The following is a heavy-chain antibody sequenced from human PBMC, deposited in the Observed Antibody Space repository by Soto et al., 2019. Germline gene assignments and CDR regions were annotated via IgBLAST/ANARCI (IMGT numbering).Heavy chain of an antibody. D-gene: IGHD6-19*01. CDR1: GFSLSTAGVG. CDR3: AHVGGLEQWLYRLDH. J-gene: IGHJ4*02. V-gene: IGHV2-5*02. Sequence: QITLKESGPSLVKPTQTLTLTCTFSGFSLSTAGVGVVWIRQPPRKALEWVALIYWDDDKHYSPSLRNRLTITKETAQKHVVTTLTNVDPLDPAPYFCAHVGGLEQWLYRLDHWGQGALVIVSS. CDR2: IYWDDDK.